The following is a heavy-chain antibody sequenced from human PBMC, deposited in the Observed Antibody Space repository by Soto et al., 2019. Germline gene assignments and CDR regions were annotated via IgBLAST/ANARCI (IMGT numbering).Heavy chain of an antibody. CDR2: INPSGGST. Sequence: VASVKVSCKAPGYTFTSYYMHWVRQAPGQGLEWMGIINPSGGSTSYAQKFQGRVTMTRDTSTSTVYMELSSLRSEDTAVYYCARETRITMIVVGAGAFDIWGQGTMVTVS. D-gene: IGHD3-22*01. CDR3: ARETRITMIVVGAGAFDI. J-gene: IGHJ3*02. CDR1: GYTFTSYY. V-gene: IGHV1-46*03.